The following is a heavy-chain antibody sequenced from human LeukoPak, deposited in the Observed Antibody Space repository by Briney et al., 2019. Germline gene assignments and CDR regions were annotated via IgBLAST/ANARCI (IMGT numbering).Heavy chain of an antibody. CDR3: ARVRLLYYYYMDV. Sequence: SETLSLTCAVYGGSFSGYYWSWIRQPPGKGLEWIGEINHSGSTNYNPSLKSRVTISVDTSKNQFSLKLSSVTAADTAVYYCARVRLLYYYYMDVWGKGTTVTVSS. J-gene: IGHJ6*03. CDR2: INHSGST. D-gene: IGHD3-22*01. CDR1: GGSFSGYY. V-gene: IGHV4-34*01.